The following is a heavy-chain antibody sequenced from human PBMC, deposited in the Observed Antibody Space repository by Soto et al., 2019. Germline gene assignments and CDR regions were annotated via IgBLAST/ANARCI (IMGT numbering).Heavy chain of an antibody. CDR3: ARSRGNWTYRRVDYGMDV. D-gene: IGHD1-7*01. V-gene: IGHV1-69*13. CDR2: IIPIFGTA. Sequence: GASVKVSCKASGGTFSSYAISWVRQAPGQGLEWMGGIIPIFGTANYAQKFQGRVTITADESTSTAYMELSSLRSEDTAVNYCARSRGNWTYRRVDYGMDVWGQGTTVTVSS. CDR1: GGTFSSYA. J-gene: IGHJ6*02.